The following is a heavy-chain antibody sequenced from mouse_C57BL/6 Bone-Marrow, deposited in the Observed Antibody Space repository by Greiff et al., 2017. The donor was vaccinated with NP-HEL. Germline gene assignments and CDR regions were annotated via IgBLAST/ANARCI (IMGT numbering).Heavy chain of an antibody. CDR2: IDPSDSYP. J-gene: IGHJ2*01. CDR1: GYTFTSYW. CDR3: ARGIYSLDY. V-gene: IGHV1-50*01. Sequence: QVQLQQPGAELVKPGASVKLSCKASGYTFTSYWMQWVKQRPGQGLEWIGEIDPSDSYPNYNQKFKGKATLPVDTASSTAYMQLSSLTSEDSAVYYCARGIYSLDYWGQGTTLTVSS.